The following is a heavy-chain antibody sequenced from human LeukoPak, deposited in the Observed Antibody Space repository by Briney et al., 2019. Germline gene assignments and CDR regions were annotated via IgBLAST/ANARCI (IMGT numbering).Heavy chain of an antibody. CDR3: ASIDSSGYYPFDY. CDR1: GGTYSSYA. V-gene: IGHV1-69*05. D-gene: IGHD3-22*01. Sequence: SVKVSCMASGGTYSSYAISWVRQAPGQGLEWMGEIIPIFGTANYAQKFQGRVTITTDESTSTAYMELSSLRSEDTAVYYCASIDSSGYYPFDYWGQGTLVTVSS. CDR2: IIPIFGTA. J-gene: IGHJ4*02.